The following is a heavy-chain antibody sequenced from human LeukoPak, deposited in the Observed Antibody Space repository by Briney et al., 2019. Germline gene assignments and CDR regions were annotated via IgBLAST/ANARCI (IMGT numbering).Heavy chain of an antibody. Sequence: GGSLRLSCAASGFTFSSYAMHWVRQAPGKGLEWVAVISYDGSNKYYADSVKGRFTISRDNSKNTLYLQMNSLRAEDTAVYYCARDRTGYSSGWYNWFDPWGQGTLVTVSS. J-gene: IGHJ5*02. D-gene: IGHD6-19*01. CDR1: GFTFSSYA. CDR2: ISYDGSNK. CDR3: ARDRTGYSSGWYNWFDP. V-gene: IGHV3-30*04.